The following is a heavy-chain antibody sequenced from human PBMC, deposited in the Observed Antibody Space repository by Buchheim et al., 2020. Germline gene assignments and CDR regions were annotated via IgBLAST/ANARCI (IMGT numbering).Heavy chain of an antibody. V-gene: IGHV3-30-3*01. CDR2: ISYDGSNK. CDR1: GFTFSSYA. J-gene: IGHJ6*02. D-gene: IGHD6-19*01. CDR3: ARDRAVAGTDYYYGMDV. Sequence: QVQLVESGGGVVQPGRSLRLSCAASGFTFSSYAMHWVRQAPGKGLEWVAVISYDGSNKYYADSVKGRFTISRDNSKNTQYLQMNSLRAEDTAVYYCARDRAVAGTDYYYGMDVWGQGTT.